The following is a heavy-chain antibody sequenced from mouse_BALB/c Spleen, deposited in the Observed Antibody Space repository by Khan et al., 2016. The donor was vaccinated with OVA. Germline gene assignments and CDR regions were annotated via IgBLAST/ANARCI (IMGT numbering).Heavy chain of an antibody. D-gene: IGHD2-1*01. CDR2: INTYTGEA. J-gene: IGHJ3*01. V-gene: IGHV9-3-1*01. CDR3: SRSNCNYWFAY. CDR1: GYTLTDYG. Sequence: QIQLVQSGPELKKPGETVKISCKASGYTLTDYGMNWVKQAPGKGLKWMGWINTYTGEATYADDFKGRFAFSLETSDNTAYLQINNLKTEDTATYFCSRSNCNYWFAYWGQGTLVTVSA.